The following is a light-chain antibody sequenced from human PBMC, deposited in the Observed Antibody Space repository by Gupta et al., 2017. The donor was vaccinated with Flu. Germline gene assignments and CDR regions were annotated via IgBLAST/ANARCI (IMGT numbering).Light chain of an antibody. Sequence: DIVMTQSPDSLAVSLGERATINCKSSQTVLYSSNNRNYLAWYQQKPGQSPKLLIHWASTRESGVPDRFSGSGSGTDFTLAISSLQAEDVAVYDCLQYYSTPLTFGGGTKVEI. J-gene: IGKJ4*01. V-gene: IGKV4-1*01. CDR2: WAS. CDR3: LQYYSTPLT. CDR1: QTVLYSSNNRNY.